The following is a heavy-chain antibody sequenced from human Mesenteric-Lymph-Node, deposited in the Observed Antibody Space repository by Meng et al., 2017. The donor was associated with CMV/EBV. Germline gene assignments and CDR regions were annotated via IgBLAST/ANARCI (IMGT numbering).Heavy chain of an antibody. Sequence: GGSLRLSCKGSGYSFTSYWIGWVRQMPGKGLEWMGIIYPGDSDTRYSPSFQGQVTISADKSISTAYLQWSSLKASDTAMYYCARPTHTIFGVVPPEHWGQGTLVAVSS. D-gene: IGHD3-3*01. J-gene: IGHJ4*02. V-gene: IGHV5-51*01. CDR3: ARPTHTIFGVVPPEH. CDR2: IYPGDSDT. CDR1: GYSFTSYW.